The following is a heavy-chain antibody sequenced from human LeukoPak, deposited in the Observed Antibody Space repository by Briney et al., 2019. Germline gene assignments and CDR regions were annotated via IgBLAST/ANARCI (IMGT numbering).Heavy chain of an antibody. J-gene: IGHJ3*02. V-gene: IGHV3-7*05. CDR1: GFTFSSYW. CDR3: ARGLAVAGAFDI. Sequence: GGSLRLSCAASGFTFSSYWMSWVRQAPGKGLEWVANIRQDRSEKYSVDSVRGRFTTSRDNTKNSLYLQINSLRAEDTAVYYCARGLAVAGAFDIWGQGTMVTVSS. D-gene: IGHD6-19*01. CDR2: IRQDRSEK.